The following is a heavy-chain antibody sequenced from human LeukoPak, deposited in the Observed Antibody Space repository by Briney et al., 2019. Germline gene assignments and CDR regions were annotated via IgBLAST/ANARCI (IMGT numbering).Heavy chain of an antibody. J-gene: IGHJ4*02. V-gene: IGHV3-7*01. CDR1: GFTFSNYW. CDR2: IKTDGSEK. Sequence: GGSLRLSCEGSGFTFSNYWMGWVRQAPGKGLQWVANIKTDGSEKYYVDSVKGRFTISRDNAKNSLYLQMNSLRAEDTAVYYCAKHNPNWKTLDYWGQGTLVTVSS. CDR3: AKHNPNWKTLDY. D-gene: IGHD1-20*01.